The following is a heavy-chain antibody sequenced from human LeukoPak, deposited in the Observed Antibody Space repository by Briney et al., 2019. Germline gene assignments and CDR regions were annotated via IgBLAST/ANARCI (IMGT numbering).Heavy chain of an antibody. D-gene: IGHD4-23*01. V-gene: IGHV3-74*01. CDR2: INSDGSST. J-gene: IGHJ4*02. Sequence: GGSLRLSCADSECTFSTYWMHWVRQAPGKGLVWVSRINSDGSSTNYADSVKGRFTISRDNAKNTLYLQMNNLSTEDTAVYYCASGYSSDYGGNVYWGPGTLVTVSS. CDR3: ASGYSSDYGGNVY. CDR1: ECTFSTYW.